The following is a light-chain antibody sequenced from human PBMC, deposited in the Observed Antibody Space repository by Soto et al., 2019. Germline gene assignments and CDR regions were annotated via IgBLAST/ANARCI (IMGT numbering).Light chain of an antibody. CDR2: AAS. CDR1: QGISNY. CDR3: QRYNSAPWT. Sequence: DIQMTQSPSSLSASVGDRVTITCRARQGISNYLAWYQQKPGKVPKLLIYAASTLQSGVPSRFSGTGSGTAFTLTIRSLQPEDVATYYCQRYNSAPWTFGRGTKVEI. V-gene: IGKV1-27*01. J-gene: IGKJ1*01.